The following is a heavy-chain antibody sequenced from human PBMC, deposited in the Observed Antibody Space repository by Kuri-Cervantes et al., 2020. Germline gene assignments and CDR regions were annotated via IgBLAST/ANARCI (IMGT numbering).Heavy chain of an antibody. CDR2: ISYDGSNK. CDR3: AKHDCAGDCSYPSFDY. Sequence: GGSLRLSCAVSGFTFSSYGMHWVRQAPGKGLEWVAVISYDGSNKYYADSVKGRFTISRDNSKNTLYLQMNSLRAEDTAVYYCAKHDCAGDCSYPSFDYWGQGTLVTVSS. D-gene: IGHD2-21*02. CDR1: GFTFSSYG. V-gene: IGHV3-30*18. J-gene: IGHJ4*02.